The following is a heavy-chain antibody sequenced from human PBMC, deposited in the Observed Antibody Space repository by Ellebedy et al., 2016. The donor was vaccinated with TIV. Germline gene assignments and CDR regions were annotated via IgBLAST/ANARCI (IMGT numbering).Heavy chain of an antibody. CDR3: ARRLDGSNPDAFHV. CDR2: ISPYTGHT. D-gene: IGHD3-16*01. V-gene: IGHV1-18*01. Sequence: AASVKVSCKASTTSALNWVRQAPGQGLEWMAWISPYTGHTDYAQNFQGRVTVTFDTSTATAYMELRGLRSDDTAIYYCARRLDGSNPDAFHVWGQGTKVTVSS. J-gene: IGHJ3*01. CDR1: TTSA.